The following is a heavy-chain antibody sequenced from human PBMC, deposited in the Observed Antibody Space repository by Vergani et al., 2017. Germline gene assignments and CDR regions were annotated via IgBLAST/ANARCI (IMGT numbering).Heavy chain of an antibody. Sequence: QLQLQESGPGLVKPSETLSLTCTVSGGSISSSSYYWGRIRQPPGKGLEWIGSIYYSGSTYYNPSLKSRVTISVDTSKNQFSLKLSSVTAADTAVYYCARHLAYCGGDCYLYYYGMDVWGQGTTVTVSS. CDR1: GGSISSSSYY. V-gene: IGHV4-39*01. CDR3: ARHLAYCGGDCYLYYYGMDV. J-gene: IGHJ6*02. D-gene: IGHD2-21*02. CDR2: IYYSGST.